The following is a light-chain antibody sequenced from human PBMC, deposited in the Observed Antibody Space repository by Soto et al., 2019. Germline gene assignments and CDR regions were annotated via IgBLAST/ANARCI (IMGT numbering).Light chain of an antibody. CDR3: QQYNVWPPWT. Sequence: EVVTTQSPATLSVSRGERVTLSCRTSQSVSNNLAWYQQRPGQAPRLLIYGASTRASGVPARFSGSGSGTDFTLTISSLQSEDFGVYYCQQYNVWPPWTFGQGTKVDIK. J-gene: IGKJ1*01. CDR2: GAS. CDR1: QSVSNN. V-gene: IGKV3-15*01.